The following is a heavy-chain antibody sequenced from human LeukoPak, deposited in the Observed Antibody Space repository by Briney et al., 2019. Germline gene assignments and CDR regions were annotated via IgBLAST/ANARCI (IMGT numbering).Heavy chain of an antibody. V-gene: IGHV1-69*13. D-gene: IGHD3-10*01. Sequence: SVKVSCKASGGTFSSYAISWVRQAPGQGLEWMGGIIPIFGTANYAQKFQGRVTITADESTSIAYMELSSLRSEDTAVYYCAVDLKLLWFGELDYWGQGTLVTVSS. CDR2: IIPIFGTA. J-gene: IGHJ4*02. CDR3: AVDLKLLWFGELDY. CDR1: GGTFSSYA.